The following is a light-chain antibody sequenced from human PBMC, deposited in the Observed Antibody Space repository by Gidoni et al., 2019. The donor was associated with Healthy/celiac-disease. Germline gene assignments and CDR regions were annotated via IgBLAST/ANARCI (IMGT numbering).Light chain of an antibody. J-gene: IGKJ1*01. V-gene: IGKV3-20*01. CDR3: QQYGSSRWT. CDR1: QSVSSSY. CDR2: GAS. Sequence: EIVLTQSPGTLSLLPGERATPSCRASQSVSSSYLAWYQQKPGQAPRLLIYGASRRATGIPDRFSGSGSGTDFTLTISRLEPEDFAVYYCQQYGSSRWTFGQGTKVEIK.